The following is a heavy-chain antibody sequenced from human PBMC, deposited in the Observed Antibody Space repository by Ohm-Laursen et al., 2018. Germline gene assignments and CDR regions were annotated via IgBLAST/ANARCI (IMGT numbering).Heavy chain of an antibody. D-gene: IGHD3-22*01. J-gene: IGHJ3*02. CDR3: AKGHYDSSGYRGDAFDI. Sequence: SLRLSCAASGFTVSSHYMSWVRQAPGKGLEWVSVTYSGGSTYYADSVRGRFTISRDNSKNTLYLQMNSLRAEDTAVYYCAKGHYDSSGYRGDAFDIWGQGTMVTVSS. CDR1: GFTVSSHY. V-gene: IGHV3-53*01. CDR2: TYSGGST.